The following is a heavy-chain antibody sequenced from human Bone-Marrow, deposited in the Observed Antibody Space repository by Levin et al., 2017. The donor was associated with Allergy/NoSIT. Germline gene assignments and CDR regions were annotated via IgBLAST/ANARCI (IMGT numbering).Heavy chain of an antibody. Sequence: GGSLRLSCAASGFTFSSYAMSWVRQAPGKGLEWVSAISGSGGSTYYADSVKGRFTISRDNSKNTLYLQMNSLRAEDTAVYYCAKDPTFGVTAIRYFDYWGQGTLVTVSS. CDR1: GFTFSSYA. CDR3: AKDPTFGVTAIRYFDY. V-gene: IGHV3-23*01. D-gene: IGHD2-21*02. CDR2: ISGSGGST. J-gene: IGHJ4*02.